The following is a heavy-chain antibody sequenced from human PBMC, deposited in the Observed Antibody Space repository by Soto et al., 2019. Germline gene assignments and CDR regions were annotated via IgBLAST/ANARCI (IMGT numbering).Heavy chain of an antibody. CDR3: ARDDATYCGGDCYRYIFYGLDV. V-gene: IGHV1-69*01. Sequence: QVQLVQSGAEVKKPGSSVKISCKASGGTFINHAFSWVRQAPGQGLEWMGGIIPMFGTADYSQKFQGRVTITADESTTTAHMELSSLRSDDSAVYYCARDDATYCGGDCYRYIFYGLDVWGQGTTVTVSS. J-gene: IGHJ6*02. CDR1: GGTFINHA. CDR2: IIPMFGTA. D-gene: IGHD2-21*02.